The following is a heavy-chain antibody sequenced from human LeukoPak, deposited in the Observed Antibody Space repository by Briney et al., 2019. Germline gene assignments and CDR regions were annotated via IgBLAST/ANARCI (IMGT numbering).Heavy chain of an antibody. Sequence: GESLKISCKGSGYSFTSYWIGWVRQMPGKGLEWMGIIYPGDSDTRYSPSFQGRVTISADKSISTAYLQWSSLKASDTAMYYCARLLVRGVIVRAFDIWGQGTMVTVSS. J-gene: IGHJ3*02. D-gene: IGHD3-10*01. CDR2: IYPGDSDT. V-gene: IGHV5-51*01. CDR1: GYSFTSYW. CDR3: ARLLVRGVIVRAFDI.